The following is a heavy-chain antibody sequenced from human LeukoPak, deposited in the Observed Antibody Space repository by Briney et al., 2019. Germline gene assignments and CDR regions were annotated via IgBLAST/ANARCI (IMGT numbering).Heavy chain of an antibody. CDR2: INPKSGDT. J-gene: IGHJ4*02. CDR1: GYTFSGYY. D-gene: IGHD6-13*01. V-gene: IGHV1-2*02. Sequence: ASVTVSCKGSGYTFSGYYMHWVRQAPGQGLEWMGWINPKSGDTKYAQKFQGRVTMTRDTSISTAYMELSRLRSDDTAVYYCARGGESFLGIAAAGRFDYWGQGTLVTVSS. CDR3: ARGGESFLGIAAAGRFDY.